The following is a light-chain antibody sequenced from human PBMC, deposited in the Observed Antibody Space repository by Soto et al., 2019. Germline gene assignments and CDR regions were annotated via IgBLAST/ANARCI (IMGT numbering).Light chain of an antibody. V-gene: IGLV2-14*01. CDR1: RSDVGGYDY. CDR2: EVS. Sequence: QSALTQPASVSASPGQSFTISCSESRSDVGGYDYVSWYQQHPGKAPKLMIYEVSNRPSGVSDRFSGSKSGNTASLTISGLQADDEADYYCSSYRDTSKLVFGPGTKLTVL. J-gene: IGLJ1*01. CDR3: SSYRDTSKLV.